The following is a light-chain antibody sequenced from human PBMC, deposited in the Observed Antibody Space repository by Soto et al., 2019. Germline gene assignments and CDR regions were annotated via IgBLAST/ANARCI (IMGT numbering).Light chain of an antibody. CDR3: QQRSNWPPVLT. CDR1: QSFSGY. V-gene: IGKV3-11*01. J-gene: IGKJ5*01. Sequence: DILLTQSPATLSLSPGERATLSCRASQSFSGYLAWYQQKPGQAPRLLIYDASKRATGIPARFSGRGSGTDFTLTISSLEPEDFAGYYCQQRSNWPPVLTFGQGTRLEIK. CDR2: DAS.